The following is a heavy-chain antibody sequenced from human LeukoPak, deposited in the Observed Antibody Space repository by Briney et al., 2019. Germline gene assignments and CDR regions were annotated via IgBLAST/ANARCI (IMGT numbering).Heavy chain of an antibody. J-gene: IGHJ6*02. V-gene: IGHV3-48*03. CDR1: GFTFSSFE. Sequence: PGGSLRLSCAASGFTFSSFEMNWVRQAPGKGLEWVSYITSSGSARYYADSVKGRFTISRDNAKNSLYLQTNSLRAEDTAVYYCARGGCAAAGCGMDVWGQGTTVTVSS. D-gene: IGHD6-13*01. CDR2: ITSSGSAR. CDR3: ARGGCAAAGCGMDV.